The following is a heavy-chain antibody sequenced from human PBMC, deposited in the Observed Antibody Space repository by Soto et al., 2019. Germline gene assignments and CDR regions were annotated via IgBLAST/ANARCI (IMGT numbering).Heavy chain of an antibody. V-gene: IGHV4-59*12. CDR3: ARGRGYSYGLDP. Sequence: SETLSLTCTVSGGSISSYYWSWIRQPPGKGLEWIGYIYYTGSTNYNPSLKSRVTISVDTSKNQFSLKLTSVTAADTAVYYCARGRGYSYGLDPWGQGTLVTVSS. J-gene: IGHJ5*02. CDR1: GGSISSYY. CDR2: IYYTGST. D-gene: IGHD5-18*01.